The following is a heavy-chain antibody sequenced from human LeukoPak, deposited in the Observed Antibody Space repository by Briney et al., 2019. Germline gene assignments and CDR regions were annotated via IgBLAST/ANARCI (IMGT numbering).Heavy chain of an antibody. J-gene: IGHJ4*02. CDR3: ARPPIDYGDGPFDY. Sequence: SVKVSYKASGGTFSSYAISWVRQAPGQGLEWMGRIIPILGIANYAQKFQGRVTVTADKSTSTAYMELSSLRSEDTAVYYCARPPIDYGDGPFDYWGQGTLVTVSS. D-gene: IGHD4-17*01. CDR1: GGTFSSYA. V-gene: IGHV1-69*04. CDR2: IIPILGIA.